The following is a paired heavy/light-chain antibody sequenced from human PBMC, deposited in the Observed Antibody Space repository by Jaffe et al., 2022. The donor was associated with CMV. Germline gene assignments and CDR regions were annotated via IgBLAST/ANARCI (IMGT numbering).Heavy chain of an antibody. V-gene: IGHV4-59*01. J-gene: IGHJ5*02. CDR2: IYYSGST. Sequence: QVQLQESGPGLVKPSETLSLTCTVSGGSISSYYWSWIRQPPGKGLEWIGYIYYSGSTNYNPSLKSRVTISVDTSKNQFSLKLSSVTAADTAVYYCARGLLDLGVVVPAAIPCWFDPWGQGTLVTVSS. CDR1: GGSISSYY. D-gene: IGHD2-2*01. CDR3: ARGLLDLGVVVPAAIPCWFDP.
Light chain of an antibody. Sequence: DIVMTQSPLSLPVTPGEPASISCRSSQSLLHSNGYNYLDWYLQKPGKSPQLLIYLGSNRASGVPDRFSGSGSGTDFTLKISRVEAEDVGVYYCMQALQTPGTFGQGTRLEIK. J-gene: IGKJ5*01. CDR2: LGS. CDR3: MQALQTPGT. CDR1: QSLLHSNGYNY. V-gene: IGKV2-28*01.